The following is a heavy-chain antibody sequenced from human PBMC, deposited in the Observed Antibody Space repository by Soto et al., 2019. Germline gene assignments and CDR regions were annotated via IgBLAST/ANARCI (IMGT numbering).Heavy chain of an antibody. CDR1: GGTFSSYA. V-gene: IGHV1-69*13. CDR3: ARGRYYYDSSGYLPAEYFQH. D-gene: IGHD3-22*01. CDR2: IIPIFGTA. Sequence: SVKVSCKASGGTFSSYAISWVRQAPGQGLEWMGGIIPIFGTANYAQKFQGRVTITADESTSTAYMELSSLRSEDTAVYYCARGRYYYDSSGYLPAEYFQHWGQGTLVTVSS. J-gene: IGHJ1*01.